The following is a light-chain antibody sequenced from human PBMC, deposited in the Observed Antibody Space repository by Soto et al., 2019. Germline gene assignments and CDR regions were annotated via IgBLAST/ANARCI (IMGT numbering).Light chain of an antibody. CDR3: RQYGSSPFT. Sequence: ESVLTQSPGTLSMSPGERATLSCRASQSVSSSYSAWYQQKPGQAPRLLIYGASRRATGIPDRFSGSGSGTDFTLTISRLEPEDCAVYYCRQYGSSPFTFGPGTKVDIK. CDR2: GAS. J-gene: IGKJ3*01. V-gene: IGKV3-20*01. CDR1: QSVSSSY.